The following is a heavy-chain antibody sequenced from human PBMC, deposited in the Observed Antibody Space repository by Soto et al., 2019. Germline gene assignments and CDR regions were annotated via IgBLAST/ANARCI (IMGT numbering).Heavy chain of an antibody. CDR3: ARDTYDSSGYYYSLDY. V-gene: IGHV1-69*13. CDR2: IIPIFGTA. CDR1: GGTFSSYA. D-gene: IGHD3-22*01. J-gene: IGHJ4*02. Sequence: ASVKVSCKASGGTFSSYAISWVLQAPGQGLEWMGGIIPIFGTANYAQKFQGRVTITADESTSTAYMELSSLRSEDTAVYYCARDTYDSSGYYYSLDYWGQGTLVTVSS.